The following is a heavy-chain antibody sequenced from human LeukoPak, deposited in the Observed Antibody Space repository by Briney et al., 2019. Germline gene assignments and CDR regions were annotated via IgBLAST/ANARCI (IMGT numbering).Heavy chain of an antibody. V-gene: IGHV1-2*02. CDR2: INPNSGGT. Sequence: ASVKVSCKASGYTFTGYYMHWVRQAPGQGLEWMGWINPNSGGTNYAQKFQGRVTMTRDTSTSTAYMELSRLRSDDTAVYYCASQARIAVAGAEDYWGQGTLVTVSS. D-gene: IGHD6-19*01. J-gene: IGHJ4*02. CDR1: GYTFTGYY. CDR3: ASQARIAVAGAEDY.